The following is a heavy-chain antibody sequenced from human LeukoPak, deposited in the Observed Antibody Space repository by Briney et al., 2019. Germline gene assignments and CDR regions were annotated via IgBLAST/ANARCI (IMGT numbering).Heavy chain of an antibody. V-gene: IGHV4-59*08. J-gene: IGHJ4*02. CDR1: GGSISSYY. CDR2: IYYSGST. CDR3: ASHHKYSSRWPPSYYFDY. D-gene: IGHD6-13*01. Sequence: SETLSLTCTVSGGSISSYYWSWIRQPPGKGLEWIGYIYYSGSTYYNPSLNSRVTISVDTSKNQFSLKLSPVTAADTAVYYCASHHKYSSRWPPSYYFDYWGQGTLVTVSS.